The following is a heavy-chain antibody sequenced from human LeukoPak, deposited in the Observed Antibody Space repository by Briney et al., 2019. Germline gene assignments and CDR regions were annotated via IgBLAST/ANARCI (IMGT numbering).Heavy chain of an antibody. J-gene: IGHJ4*02. CDR1: GFTVSSNY. CDR2: IYSGGST. D-gene: IGHD3-3*01. CDR3: ARDFTIFGVVILDY. V-gene: IGHV3-53*01. Sequence: GGSLRLSCAASGFTVSSNYMSWVRQASGKGLEWVSVIYSGGSTYYADSVKGRFTISRDNSKNTLYLQMNSLRAEDTAVYYCARDFTIFGVVILDYWGQGTLVTVSS.